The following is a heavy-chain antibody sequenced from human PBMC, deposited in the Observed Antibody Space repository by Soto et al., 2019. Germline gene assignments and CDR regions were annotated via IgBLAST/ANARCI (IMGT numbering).Heavy chain of an antibody. D-gene: IGHD3-10*01. V-gene: IGHV3-64*01. Sequence: PGGSLRLSCAASGFSFSNYAMHWVRQAPGKGLEYVSAISSNGGSTYYANSVKGRFTISRDNSKNTLYLQMGSLRAEDMAVYHCARGFGPNGFDPWGQGTLVTVSS. CDR3: ARGFGPNGFDP. CDR1: GFSFSNYA. J-gene: IGHJ5*02. CDR2: ISSNGGST.